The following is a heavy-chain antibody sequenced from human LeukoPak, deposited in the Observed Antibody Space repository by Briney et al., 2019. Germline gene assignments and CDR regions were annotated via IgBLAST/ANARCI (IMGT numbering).Heavy chain of an antibody. Sequence: GASVKVSCKASGYTFTGYYMHWVRQAPGQGLEWMGRINPNSGGTNYAQKFQGRVTVTRDTSISTAYMELSRPRSDDTAVYYCARVRFLEWFHDAFDIWGQGTMVTASS. CDR1: GYTFTGYY. J-gene: IGHJ3*02. V-gene: IGHV1-2*06. CDR3: ARVRFLEWFHDAFDI. CDR2: INPNSGGT. D-gene: IGHD3-3*01.